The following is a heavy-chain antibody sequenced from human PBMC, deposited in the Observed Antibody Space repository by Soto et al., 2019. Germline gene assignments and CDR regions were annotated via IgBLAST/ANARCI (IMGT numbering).Heavy chain of an antibody. CDR1: GLTFSDHY. CDR2: SRNKANSYTT. J-gene: IGHJ1*01. CDR3: ALGGGFQH. V-gene: IGHV3-72*01. D-gene: IGHD3-16*01. Sequence: EVQLVESGGGLVQPGGSLRLSCAASGLTFSDHYSDWVRQAPGKGLEWVGRSRNKANSYTTEYAASVKGRFTLSRDDSTNSVYLQMNSLKTGDTAVYYCALGGGFQHWGQGTLVTVSS.